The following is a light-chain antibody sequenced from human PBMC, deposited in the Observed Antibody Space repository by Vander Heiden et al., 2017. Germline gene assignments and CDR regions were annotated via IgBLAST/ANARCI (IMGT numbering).Light chain of an antibody. CDR3: AAWDDSLIGLV. Sequence: QSVLTQQPSASGAPGQRVIISCSGSTSNIGSNLVSWYQQFPGTAPKPLIYSNNQRPSGVPDRFSGSKSDTSASLVISGLQSEDEADYYCAAWDDSLIGLVFGAGTKLTVL. J-gene: IGLJ3*02. CDR2: SNN. V-gene: IGLV1-44*01. CDR1: TSNIGSNL.